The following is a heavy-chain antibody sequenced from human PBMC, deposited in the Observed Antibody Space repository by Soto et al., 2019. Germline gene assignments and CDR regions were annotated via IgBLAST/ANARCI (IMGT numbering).Heavy chain of an antibody. CDR2: ISSDGKKK. D-gene: IGHD5-18*01. CDR1: GFTFSSYW. J-gene: IGHJ4*03. CDR3: ARERYSYGRYFDF. Sequence: GGSLRLSCAASGFTFSSYWTHWVRQAPGKGLVWVAFISSDGKKKHYAESVEGRFIISRDSSKNTVSLQMSSLRTADTAIYYCARERYSYGRYFDFWGHGTPVTVSS. V-gene: IGHV3-30*03.